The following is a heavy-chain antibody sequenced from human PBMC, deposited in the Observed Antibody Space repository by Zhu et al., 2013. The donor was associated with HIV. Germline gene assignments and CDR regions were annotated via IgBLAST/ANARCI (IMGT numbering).Heavy chain of an antibody. V-gene: IGHV1-69*01. CDR1: GGTFSSYA. Sequence: QVQLVQSGAEVKKPGSSVKVSCKASGGTFSSYAISWVRQAPGQGLEWMGGIIPIFGTANYAQKFQGRVTITADESTSTAYMELSSLRSEDTAVYYCASEDKAHKYYYGSGRKHFDPWGRGNPSVTVSS. J-gene: IGHJ5*02. CDR2: IIPIFGTA. D-gene: IGHD3-10*01. CDR3: ASEDKAHKYYYGSGRKHFDP.